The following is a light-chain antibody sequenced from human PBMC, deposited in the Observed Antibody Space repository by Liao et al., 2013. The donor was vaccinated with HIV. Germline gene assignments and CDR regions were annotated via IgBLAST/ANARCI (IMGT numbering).Light chain of an antibody. CDR3: QVWDSSSDPRV. CDR2: SGS. V-gene: IGLV3-21*04. CDR1: NIGSKS. Sequence: SYVLAQPPSVSVAPGKTARITCGGNNIGSKSVHWYQQKPGQAPVLVIYSGSDRPSGIPERFSGSNSGNTATLTISRVEAGDEAAYFCQVWDSSSDPRVFGGGTKLTVL. J-gene: IGLJ3*02.